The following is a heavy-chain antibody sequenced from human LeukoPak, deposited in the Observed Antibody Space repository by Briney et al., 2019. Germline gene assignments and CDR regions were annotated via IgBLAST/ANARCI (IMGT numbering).Heavy chain of an antibody. CDR3: ARHGSSYSLDY. V-gene: IGHV4-59*08. CDR1: GGSISIYY. D-gene: IGHD3-10*01. CDR2: LYYSGST. Sequence: SETLSLTCTVSGGSISIYYWSWIRQPPGKGLERIGFLYYSGSTDYNPSLKSRVTISVDTSKNQFSLKLNSVTAADTAVYYCARHGSSYSLDYWGQGTLVTVSS. J-gene: IGHJ4*02.